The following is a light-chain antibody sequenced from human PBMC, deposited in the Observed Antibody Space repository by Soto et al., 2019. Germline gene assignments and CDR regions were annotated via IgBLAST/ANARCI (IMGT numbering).Light chain of an antibody. V-gene: IGKV2-30*01. Sequence: AVMTQSPLSLPVTLGQPASISCRSSQSLVYSDGHTYLNWFQQRPGQSPRRLIYKIYNRDSGVQDRFSGSGSGTDFTLKIRRVEAEDVGVYYCMQGTHWPLTFGQGTRLEIK. CDR1: QSLVYSDGHTY. CDR2: KIY. J-gene: IGKJ5*01. CDR3: MQGTHWPLT.